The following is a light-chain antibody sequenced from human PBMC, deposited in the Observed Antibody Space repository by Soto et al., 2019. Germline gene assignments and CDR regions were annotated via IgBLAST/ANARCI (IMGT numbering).Light chain of an antibody. CDR2: AAS. Sequence: DIQLTQSPSFLSASVGDRVTITCRASQGLSSDLAWYQQKPGKAPKLLIYAASTRQSGVPSRFSGSGSGTEFTLTISSLQPEDFATYYCQQLNSYPITFGQGTRLEIK. V-gene: IGKV1-9*01. CDR1: QGLSSD. J-gene: IGKJ5*01. CDR3: QQLNSYPIT.